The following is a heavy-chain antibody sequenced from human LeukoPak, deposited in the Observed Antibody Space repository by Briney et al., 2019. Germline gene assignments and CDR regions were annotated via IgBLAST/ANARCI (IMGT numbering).Heavy chain of an antibody. CDR1: GYTFTSYD. J-gene: IGHJ6*03. CDR3: ARGGPYGGEYYYYYMDV. V-gene: IGHV1-8*01. CDR2: MNPNSGNT. D-gene: IGHD4-23*01. Sequence: GASVKVSCKASGYTFTSYDINWVRQATGQGLEWMGWMNPNSGNTGYAQKFQGRVTMTRNTSISTVYMELSSLRSEDTAVYYCARGGPYGGEYYYYYMDVWGKGTTVTISS.